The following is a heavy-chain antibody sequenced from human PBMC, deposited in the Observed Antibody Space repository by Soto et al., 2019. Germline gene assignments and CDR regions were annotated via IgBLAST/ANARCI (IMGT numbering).Heavy chain of an antibody. J-gene: IGHJ4*02. CDR1: GFTFSSNS. Sequence: PGGSLRLSCAASGFTFSSNSMIWVRQAPGKGLEWVSYIDSTSMHIYYADSVKGRFTITRDNAKKSVYLQMTSLRAEDTAVYYCARPVGAYQHYIDYWGQGTLVTVSS. CDR2: IDSTSMHI. D-gene: IGHD1-26*01. CDR3: ARPVGAYQHYIDY. V-gene: IGHV3-21*01.